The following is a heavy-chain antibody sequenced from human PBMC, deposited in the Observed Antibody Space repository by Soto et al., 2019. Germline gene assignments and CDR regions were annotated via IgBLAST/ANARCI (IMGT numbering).Heavy chain of an antibody. V-gene: IGHV4-30-4*01. CDR1: GGSISSGDYY. Sequence: SETLSLTCTVSGGSISSGDYYWSWIRQPPGKGLEWIGYIYYSGSTYYNPSLKSRVTISVDTSKNQFSLKLSSVTAADTAVYYCARYSGYDTDFDYWGQGTLVTVSS. CDR3: ARYSGYDTDFDY. D-gene: IGHD5-12*01. CDR2: IYYSGST. J-gene: IGHJ4*02.